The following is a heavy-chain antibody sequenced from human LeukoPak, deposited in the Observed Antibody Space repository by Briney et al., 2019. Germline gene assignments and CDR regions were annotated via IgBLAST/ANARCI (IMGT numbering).Heavy chain of an antibody. D-gene: IGHD4-11*01. CDR1: GGSIGSGTYY. Sequence: SETLSLTCTVSGGSIGSGTYYWTWLRQPSGKGLEWIGRFYTGGSTNYNPSLRSRVSISLDMSKNQFSLKMSSVTAADTAVYYCVRVPTTVDNYYMDVWGKGTTVTVSS. CDR3: VRVPTTVDNYYMDV. J-gene: IGHJ6*03. V-gene: IGHV4-61*02. CDR2: FYTGGST.